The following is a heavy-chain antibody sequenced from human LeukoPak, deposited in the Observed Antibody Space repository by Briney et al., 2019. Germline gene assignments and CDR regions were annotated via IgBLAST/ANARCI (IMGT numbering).Heavy chain of an antibody. J-gene: IGHJ3*02. CDR1: GFTFSSYS. CDR2: ISSSSSYI. Sequence: GGSLRLSCAASGFTFSSYSMNWVRQAPGKGLEWVSSISSSSSYIYYADSVKGRFTISRDNAKNSLYLQMNSLRAEDTAVYYCARVRGSMVAFDIWGQGTMVTVSS. D-gene: IGHD2-2*01. CDR3: ARVRGSMVAFDI. V-gene: IGHV3-21*01.